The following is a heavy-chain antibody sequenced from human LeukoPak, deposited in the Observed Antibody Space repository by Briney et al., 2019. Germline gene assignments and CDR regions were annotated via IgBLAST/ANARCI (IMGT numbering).Heavy chain of an antibody. Sequence: SETLSLTCTVSGGSISSYYWSWIRQPPGKGLEWIGYIYYSGSTNYNPSLKSRVTISVDTSKNQFSLKLSSVTAADTAVYYCARHREGAPTSHPAFDIWGQGTMVTVSS. D-gene: IGHD1-26*01. CDR2: IYYSGST. V-gene: IGHV4-59*08. J-gene: IGHJ3*02. CDR3: ARHREGAPTSHPAFDI. CDR1: GGSISSYY.